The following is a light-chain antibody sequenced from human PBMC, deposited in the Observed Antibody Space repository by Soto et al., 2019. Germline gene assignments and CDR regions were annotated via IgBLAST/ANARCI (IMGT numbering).Light chain of an antibody. Sequence: EIVLTQSPGTLSLSLGERATLSCRASQSVTSNYLAWYQQKPGQAPRLLIYGTSSRATGIPDNFSGSGSGTDITLTISRLEPEDFAVYYCQQYGRSPYTFGQGTKLEIK. CDR1: QSVTSNY. J-gene: IGKJ2*01. V-gene: IGKV3-20*01. CDR3: QQYGRSPYT. CDR2: GTS.